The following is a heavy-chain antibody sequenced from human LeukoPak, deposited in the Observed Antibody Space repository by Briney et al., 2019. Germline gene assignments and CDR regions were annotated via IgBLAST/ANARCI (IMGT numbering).Heavy chain of an antibody. V-gene: IGHV3-21*04. Sequence: GGSLRLSCAASAFSLSAYNMNWVRQAPGKGQEWVSSISYTGTYIYYADSVNGRFTISRDNAQDSLYLQMNSLRAEDTAIYYCVRDRGTYRPIDYWGQGTLVTVSS. CDR1: AFSLSAYN. D-gene: IGHD1-26*01. CDR2: ISYTGTYI. CDR3: VRDRGTYRPIDY. J-gene: IGHJ4*02.